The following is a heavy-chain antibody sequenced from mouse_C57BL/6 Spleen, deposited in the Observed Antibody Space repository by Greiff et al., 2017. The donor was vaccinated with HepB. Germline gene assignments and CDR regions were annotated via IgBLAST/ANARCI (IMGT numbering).Heavy chain of an antibody. CDR2: ISNGGGST. J-gene: IGHJ1*03. CDR1: GFTFSDYY. V-gene: IGHV5-12*01. Sequence: EVHLVESGGGLVQPGGSLKLSCAASGFTFSDYYMYWVRQTPEKRLEWVAYISNGGGSTYYPDTVKGRFTISRDNAKNTLYLQMSRLKSEDTAMYYCARLNDGYFDVWGTGTTVTVSS. CDR3: ARLNDGYFDV. D-gene: IGHD2-3*01.